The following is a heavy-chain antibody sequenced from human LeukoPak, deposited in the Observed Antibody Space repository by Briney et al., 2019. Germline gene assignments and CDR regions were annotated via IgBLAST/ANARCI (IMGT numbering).Heavy chain of an antibody. D-gene: IGHD5-18*01. Sequence: ASVTLSCNASVYTLTTCANYWMRHPHAQRQERMGCGNASNGDTKNSKKFHGRVTITRDTSASTAYMELSSLRSEDTAVYYCARGLADYSYGYDWFDPWGQGTLVTVSS. CDR2: GNASNGDT. J-gene: IGHJ5*02. V-gene: IGHV1-3*01. CDR1: VYTLTTCA. CDR3: ARGLADYSYGYDWFDP.